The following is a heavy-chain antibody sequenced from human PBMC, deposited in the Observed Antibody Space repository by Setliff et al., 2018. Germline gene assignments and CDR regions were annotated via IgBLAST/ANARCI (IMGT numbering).Heavy chain of an antibody. D-gene: IGHD3-22*01. CDR2: IYYTGST. CDR1: GGSINSGDYF. CDR3: ARDGSYYDRGGNRTWFFDL. J-gene: IGHJ2*01. V-gene: IGHV4-31*03. Sequence: SETLSLTCTVSGGSINSGDYFWSWFRQLPGKGLEWIGYIYYTGSTHYNPSLKSRLTMSVDTSKNQFSLNLKSVTAADTAVYFCARDGSYYDRGGNRTWFFDLWSRGTLVTVSS.